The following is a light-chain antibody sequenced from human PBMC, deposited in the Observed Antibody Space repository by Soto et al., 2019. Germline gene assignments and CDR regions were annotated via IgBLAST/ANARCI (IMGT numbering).Light chain of an antibody. V-gene: IGLV2-11*01. CDR1: SSDVGVYNY. CDR2: DVS. CDR3: CSYAGRYTYV. Sequence: QSALTQPRSVSGSPGQSVTISCTGASSDVGVYNYVSWYQQHPGKAPKLMIYDVSKRPSGVPDRFSGSKSGNPASLTISGLQTEDEADYDCCSYAGRYTYVFGTGTKVTV. J-gene: IGLJ1*01.